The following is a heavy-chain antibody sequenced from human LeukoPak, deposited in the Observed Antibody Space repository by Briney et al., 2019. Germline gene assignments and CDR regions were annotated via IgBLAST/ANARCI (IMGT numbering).Heavy chain of an antibody. CDR2: IYTSGST. J-gene: IGHJ4*02. V-gene: IGHV4-4*07. CDR3: ARDTYYYDSSGYWADY. D-gene: IGHD3-22*01. Sequence: SETLSLTCTVSGGPISSYYWSWIRQPAGKGLEWIGRIYTSGSTNYNPSLKSRVTMSVDTSKNQFSLKLSSVTAADTAVYYCARDTYYYDSSGYWADYWGQGTLVTVSS. CDR1: GGPISSYY.